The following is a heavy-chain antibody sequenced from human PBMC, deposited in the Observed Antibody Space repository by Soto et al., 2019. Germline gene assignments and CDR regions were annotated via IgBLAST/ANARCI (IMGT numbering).Heavy chain of an antibody. CDR2: ISSSGSTI. J-gene: IGHJ4*02. V-gene: IGHV3-48*03. D-gene: IGHD3-16*02. CDR3: ARERDDYVWGSYLRTLFFDY. CDR1: GFPFCSYD. Sequence: PGGSLSLSCSASGFPFCSYDMTWVRLAPGKGLEWVSYISSSGSTIYYADSVKGRFSISRDNAKNSLYLQMNSLRAEDTAVYYCARERDDYVWGSYLRTLFFDYWGEGTRVTVSA.